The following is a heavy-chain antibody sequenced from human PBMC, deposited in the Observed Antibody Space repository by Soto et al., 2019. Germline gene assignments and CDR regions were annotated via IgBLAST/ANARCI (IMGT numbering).Heavy chain of an antibody. CDR2: VYNSGNT. Sequence: SETLSLTCTFSSGSISGYYWSWIRQPPGKGLEWIGYVYNSGNTNYNPSLKSRVTISIDTSKNQFSLKLSSVTATDTAVYYCARQDLIATLYGMDVWGQGTTVTVSS. CDR3: ARQDLIATLYGMDV. V-gene: IGHV4-59*08. J-gene: IGHJ6*02. D-gene: IGHD1-26*01. CDR1: SGSISGYY.